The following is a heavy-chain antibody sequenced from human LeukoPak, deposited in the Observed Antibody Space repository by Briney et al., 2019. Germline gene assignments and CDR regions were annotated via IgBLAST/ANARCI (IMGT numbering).Heavy chain of an antibody. CDR3: ARAPYYYDSSGYGTHLDY. Sequence: GGSLRLSCAASGFTFDDYAMHWVRQAPGKGLEWVSGISWNSGSIGYADSVKGRFTISRDNAKNSLYLQMNSLRAEDTALYYCARAPYYYDSSGYGTHLDYWGQGTLVTVSS. CDR2: ISWNSGSI. CDR1: GFTFDDYA. V-gene: IGHV3-9*01. J-gene: IGHJ4*02. D-gene: IGHD3-22*01.